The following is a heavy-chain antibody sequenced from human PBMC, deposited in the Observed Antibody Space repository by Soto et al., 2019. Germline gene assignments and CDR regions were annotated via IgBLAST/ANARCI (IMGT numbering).Heavy chain of an antibody. J-gene: IGHJ4*02. CDR1: GGSISSGGYS. V-gene: IGHV4-39*07. CDR3: ARGSTTEKVDS. Sequence: SETLSLTCAVSGGSISSGGYSWGWIRQPPGKGLEWIGSIYYSGSTYYNPSLKSRVTISADTSMNQFSLALTSVTAADTAIYYCARGSTTEKVDSWGQGILVTVSS. CDR2: IYYSGST.